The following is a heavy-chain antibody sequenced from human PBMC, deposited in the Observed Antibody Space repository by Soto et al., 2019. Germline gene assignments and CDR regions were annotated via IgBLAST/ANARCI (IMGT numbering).Heavy chain of an antibody. J-gene: IGHJ6*02. D-gene: IGHD1-26*01. CDR3: AREAYEMGVAYYGMDV. CDR2: IYYSGST. CDR1: GGSISSGGYY. V-gene: IGHV4-31*03. Sequence: QVQLQESGPGLVKPSRTLSLTCTVSGGSISSGGYYWSWIRQHPGKGLEWTGYIYYSGSTYYNPSLNSRVTISVDTSKNQFSLKLSSVTAADTVVYYCAREAYEMGVAYYGMDVWGQGTTVTVSS.